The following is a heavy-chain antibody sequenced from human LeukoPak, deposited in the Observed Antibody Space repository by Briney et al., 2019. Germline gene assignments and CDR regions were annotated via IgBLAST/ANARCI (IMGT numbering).Heavy chain of an antibody. CDR1: GYTFTSYA. D-gene: IGHD3-3*01. CDR3: ARDLEGYDFWSGYSPYYYYGMDV. Sequence: GASVKVSCKASGYTFTSYAMHWVRQAPGQRLEWMGWINAGNGNTKYSQKFQGRVTITRDTSASTAYMELSSLRSDDTAVYYCARDLEGYDFWSGYSPYYYYGMDVWGQGTTVTVSS. V-gene: IGHV1-3*01. J-gene: IGHJ6*02. CDR2: INAGNGNT.